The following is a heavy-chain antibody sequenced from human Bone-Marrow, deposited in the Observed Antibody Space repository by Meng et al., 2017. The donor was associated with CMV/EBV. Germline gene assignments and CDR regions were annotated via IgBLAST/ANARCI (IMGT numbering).Heavy chain of an antibody. D-gene: IGHD5-24*01. CDR1: GFSISSSNYY. CDR2: IDDSGST. J-gene: IGHJ6*02. CDR3: ARHDRSRRGPVEMDTIWV. V-gene: IGHV4-39*07. Sequence: SETLSLTCTVSGFSISSSNYYWGWIRQPPGKGLEWIGSIDDSGSTYYNPSLNSRVTISVDTTKNQFSLKLSYVTAADTVVYYCARHDRSRRGPVEMDTIWVWGQGTTVTVSS.